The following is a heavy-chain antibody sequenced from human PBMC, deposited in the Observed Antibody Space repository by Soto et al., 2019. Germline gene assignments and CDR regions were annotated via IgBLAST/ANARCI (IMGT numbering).Heavy chain of an antibody. CDR3: ARVSGSYYYGMDV. CDR2: MYHSGST. CDR1: GDSISNNKW. J-gene: IGHJ6*02. Sequence: SETLSLTCSVSGDSISNNKWWSWVRQPPGKGLEWIGEMYHSGSTHYNASLKSRVTISVDKSKNQFSLKLSSVTAADTAVYYCARVSGSYYYGMDVWGQGTTVTVSS. V-gene: IGHV4-4*02. D-gene: IGHD1-26*01.